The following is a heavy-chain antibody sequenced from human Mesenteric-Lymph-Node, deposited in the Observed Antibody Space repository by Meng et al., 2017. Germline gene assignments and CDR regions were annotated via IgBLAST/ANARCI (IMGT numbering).Heavy chain of an antibody. V-gene: IGHV4-31*03. CDR1: GGSISSGGYY. J-gene: IGHJ5*02. CDR3: ARDRSSSWFGWFDP. Sequence: VQLQVSGPGLVRPSQTLSITFTVSGGSISSGGYYGSWIRQHPGKGLEWIGYIYYSGSTYYNPSLKSRVTISVDTSKNQFSLKLSSVTAADTAVYYCARDRSSSWFGWFDPWGQGTLVTVSS. CDR2: IYYSGST. D-gene: IGHD6-13*01.